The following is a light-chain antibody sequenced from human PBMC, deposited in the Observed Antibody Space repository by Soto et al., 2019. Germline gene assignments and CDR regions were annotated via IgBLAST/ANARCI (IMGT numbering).Light chain of an antibody. J-gene: IGLJ2*01. CDR3: SSYTSSSTPV. Sequence: QSALTQPASVSGSPGQSITISCTGTSSDVGGYNYVSWFQHYPGKAPKLMIYDVSNRPSGVSYRFSGSKSGNTASLTISGLRAEDEADYYCSSYTSSSTPVFGGGTKLTVL. CDR2: DVS. V-gene: IGLV2-14*03. CDR1: SSDVGGYNY.